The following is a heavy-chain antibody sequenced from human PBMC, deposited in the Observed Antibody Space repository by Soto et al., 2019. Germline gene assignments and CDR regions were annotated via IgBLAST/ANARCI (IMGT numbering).Heavy chain of an antibody. CDR2: INPNSGGT. CDR1: GYTFTGYY. V-gene: IGHV1-2*02. J-gene: IGHJ6*02. Sequence: ASVKVSCKASGYTFTGYYMHWVRQAPGQGLEWMGWINPNSGGTNYAQKFQGRVTMTRDTSISTAYMELSRLRSDDTAVYYCARDRRGVWQQLVNYYYYGMDVWGQGTTVTVS. CDR3: ARDRRGVWQQLVNYYYYGMDV. D-gene: IGHD6-13*01.